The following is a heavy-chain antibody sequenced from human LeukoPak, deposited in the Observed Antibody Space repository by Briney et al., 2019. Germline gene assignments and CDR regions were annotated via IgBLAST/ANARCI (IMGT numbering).Heavy chain of an antibody. CDR3: AVLTEEMATITGNY. Sequence: SVKVSCRASGFTFTSSAMQWVRQARGQGREGIGWIFVGSGNTNYAQKLQERVTINRDKYTSKAYMEVNRLRDEDTAVYYCAVLTEEMATITGNYWGQGTLVTVSS. J-gene: IGHJ4*02. V-gene: IGHV1-58*02. CDR2: IFVGSGNT. CDR1: GFTFTSSA. D-gene: IGHD5-24*01.